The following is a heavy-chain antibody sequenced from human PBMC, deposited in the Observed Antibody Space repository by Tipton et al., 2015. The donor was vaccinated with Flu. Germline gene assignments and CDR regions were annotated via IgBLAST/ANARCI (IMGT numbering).Heavy chain of an antibody. Sequence: QLVQSGAEVKKPGESLKISCKGSGYSFTSYWIGWVRQMPGKGLEWMGIIYPGDSDTRYSPSFQGQVTISADKSISTAYLQWSSLKASDTAIYYCASTNSGSYSLNYYYSGMDVWGQGTTVTVSS. CDR2: IYPGDSDT. V-gene: IGHV5-51*01. CDR1: GYSFTSYW. D-gene: IGHD1-26*01. CDR3: ASTNSGSYSLNYYYSGMDV. J-gene: IGHJ6*02.